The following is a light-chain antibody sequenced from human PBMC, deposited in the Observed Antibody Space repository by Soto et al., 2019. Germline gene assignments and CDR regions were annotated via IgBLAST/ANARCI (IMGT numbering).Light chain of an antibody. J-gene: IGLJ1*01. CDR2: EVS. V-gene: IGLV2-14*01. CDR3: SSYTSSSLYV. CDR1: SSDVGGYNY. Sequence: QSALTQPASVSGSPGQSITISCTGTSSDVGGYNYVSWYQQHPGKAPKLMIYEVSNRPSGVSNRFSGSKSGNTASLTSSGLQAEDEADYYCSSYTSSSLYVFGTGTKVTDL.